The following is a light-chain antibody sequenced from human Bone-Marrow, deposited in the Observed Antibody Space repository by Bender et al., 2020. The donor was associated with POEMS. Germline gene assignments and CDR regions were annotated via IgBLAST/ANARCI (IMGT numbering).Light chain of an antibody. CDR3: CSYAGRSALV. J-gene: IGLJ3*02. CDR2: EVS. V-gene: IGLV2-23*02. CDR1: SSDIGDSDY. Sequence: QSALTQPASVSGSPGQSITISCTGTSSDIGDSDYVSWYQQHPGKAPKLMIYEVSKRPSGVPDRFSGSKSGNTASLTISGLQAEDEADYYCCSYAGRSALVFGGGTKLTVL.